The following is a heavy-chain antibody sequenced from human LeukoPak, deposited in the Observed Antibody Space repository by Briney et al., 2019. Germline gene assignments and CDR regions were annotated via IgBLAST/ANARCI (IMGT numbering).Heavy chain of an antibody. J-gene: IGHJ4*02. D-gene: IGHD3-22*01. CDR3: ARDLSHYYDGSDYYGY. CDR2: IKQDGNEK. CDR1: GFTFSSYE. V-gene: IGHV3-7*03. Sequence: GGSLRLSCAASGFTFSSYEMNWVRQAPGKGLEWVANIKQDGNEKYYLDSVKGRFTISRDNAKESLYLQMNSLRAEDTAMYYCARDLSHYYDGSDYYGYWGQGTLVTVSS.